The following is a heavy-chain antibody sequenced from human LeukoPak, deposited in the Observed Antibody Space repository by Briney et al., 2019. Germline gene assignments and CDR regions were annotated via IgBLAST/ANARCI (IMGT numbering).Heavy chain of an antibody. CDR3: ARDRFSSSWYFDY. D-gene: IGHD6-13*01. Sequence: ASVKVSCKASGDTFSSYAISWVRQAPGQGLEWMGRIIPIFGTANYAQKFQGRVTITTDESTSTAYMELSSLRSEDTAVYYCARDRFSSSWYFDYWGQGPWSPSPQ. V-gene: IGHV1-69*05. CDR1: GDTFSSYA. CDR2: IIPIFGTA. J-gene: IGHJ4*02.